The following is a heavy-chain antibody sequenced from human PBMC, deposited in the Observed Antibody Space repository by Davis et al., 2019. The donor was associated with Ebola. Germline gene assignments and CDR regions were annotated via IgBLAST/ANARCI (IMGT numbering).Heavy chain of an antibody. CDR3: AREAIVGGTDDDFDI. Sequence: PGGSLRLSCAASGFTFSSYYMSWVRQAPGKGLEWVANIKQDGSDKYYVDSVNGRFAITRDNAKNSLYLQMNSLRAEDTAVYYCAREAIVGGTDDDFDIWGQGTMVTVSS. CDR1: GFTFSSYY. V-gene: IGHV3-7*03. D-gene: IGHD1-26*01. J-gene: IGHJ3*02. CDR2: IKQDGSDK.